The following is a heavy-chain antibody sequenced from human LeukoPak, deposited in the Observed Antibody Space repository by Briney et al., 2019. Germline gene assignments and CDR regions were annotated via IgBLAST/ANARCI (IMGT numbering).Heavy chain of an antibody. CDR2: IYPGDSDT. CDR3: ARRGPLTGDAFDI. CDR1: GYNFTNYW. Sequence: GESLKISCKGSGYNFTNYWIGWVRQMPGKGLEWMGIIYPGDSDTTYSPSFQGQVTISADKSISTAYLQWSSLKASDTAMYYCARRGPLTGDAFDIWGQGTMVTVSS. D-gene: IGHD7-27*01. V-gene: IGHV5-51*01. J-gene: IGHJ3*02.